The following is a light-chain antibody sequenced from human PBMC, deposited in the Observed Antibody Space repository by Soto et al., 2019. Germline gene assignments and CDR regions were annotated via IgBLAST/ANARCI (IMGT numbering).Light chain of an antibody. Sequence: DIQMTQSPSTLSASVGDRVTITCRAGQTISSWLAWYQQKPGKAPKVLIYDASSLESGVPSRFSGSGSGTEFTLTISSLQPDDFATYYCQQYDSIPTSFGQGTKVEIK. V-gene: IGKV1-5*01. CDR3: QQYDSIPTS. J-gene: IGKJ1*01. CDR1: QTISSW. CDR2: DAS.